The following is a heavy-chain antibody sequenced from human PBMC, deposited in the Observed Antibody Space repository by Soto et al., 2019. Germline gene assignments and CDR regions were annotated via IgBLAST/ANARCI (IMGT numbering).Heavy chain of an antibody. V-gene: IGHV3-33*06. J-gene: IGHJ5*02. CDR3: AKDCITIFPDPRNWFDP. CDR1: GFTFSSYG. D-gene: IGHD3-9*01. CDR2: IWSDGNNK. Sequence: GGSLRLSCAASGFTFSSYGMHWVRQAPGKGLEWVAVIWSDGNNKYYADSVKGRFTISRDNSKKTLYLQMNSLRAEDTAVYYCAKDCITIFPDPRNWFDPWGQGTLVTVSS.